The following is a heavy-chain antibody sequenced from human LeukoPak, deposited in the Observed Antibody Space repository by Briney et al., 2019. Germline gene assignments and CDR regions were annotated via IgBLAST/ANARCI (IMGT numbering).Heavy chain of an antibody. V-gene: IGHV3-53*01. J-gene: IGHJ4*02. CDR2: IYSGGST. CDR3: ARESGSYFFDY. D-gene: IGHD1-26*01. Sequence: GGSLRLSCAAPGFTVSSNYMSWVRQAPGKGLEWVSVIYSGGSTYYADSVKGRFTISRDNSKNTLYLQMNSLRAEDTAVYYCARESGSYFFDYWGQGTLVTVSS. CDR1: GFTVSSNY.